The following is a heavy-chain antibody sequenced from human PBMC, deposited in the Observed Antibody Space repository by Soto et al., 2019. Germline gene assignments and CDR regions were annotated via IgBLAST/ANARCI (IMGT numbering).Heavy chain of an antibody. CDR3: AKDPYYDFWSGYHNNWFDP. Sequence: GGSLRLSCAASGFTFSSYAMSWVRQAPGKGLEWVSAISGSGGSTYYADSVKGRFTISRDNSKNTLYLQMNSLRAEDTAVYYCAKDPYYDFWSGYHNNWFDPWGQGTLVTVAS. J-gene: IGHJ5*02. V-gene: IGHV3-23*01. CDR1: GFTFSSYA. CDR2: ISGSGGST. D-gene: IGHD3-3*01.